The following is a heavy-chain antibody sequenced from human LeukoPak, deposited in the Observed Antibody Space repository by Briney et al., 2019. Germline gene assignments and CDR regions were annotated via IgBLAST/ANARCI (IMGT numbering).Heavy chain of an antibody. Sequence: ASVKVSCKASGGTFSSYAISWVRQAPGQGLEWMGGIIPIFGTANYAQKFQGRVTITTDESTSTAYMELSSLRSEDTAVYYCARGVRGSQKLDYWGQGTLVTVSS. V-gene: IGHV1-69*05. CDR1: GGTFSSYA. CDR2: IIPIFGTA. D-gene: IGHD1-26*01. J-gene: IGHJ4*02. CDR3: ARGVRGSQKLDY.